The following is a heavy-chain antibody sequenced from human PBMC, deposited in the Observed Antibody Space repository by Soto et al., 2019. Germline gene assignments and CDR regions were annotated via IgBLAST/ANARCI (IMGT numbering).Heavy chain of an antibody. J-gene: IGHJ4*02. Sequence: EVQLVQSGGDLVQPGGSLRLSCVASGFTFSTYWMTWVRQAPGMGLEWVAGIKEDASEELYVDSVKGRFSVSIDNAKNSLYLQLNSLSAEDTAVYYCATAISSPFSNFDYWGQGSLVTVSS. CDR3: ATAISSPFSNFDY. CDR1: GFTFSTYW. D-gene: IGHD2-2*01. CDR2: IKEDASEE. V-gene: IGHV3-7*01.